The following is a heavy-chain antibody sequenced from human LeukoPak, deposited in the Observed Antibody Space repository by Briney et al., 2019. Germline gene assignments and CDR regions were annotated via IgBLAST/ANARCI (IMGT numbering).Heavy chain of an antibody. Sequence: GESLKISCKGSGYSFTSYWIGWVRQMPGKGLEWMGIIYPGDSDTRYSPSFQGQVTISADKSITTAYLQWSSLKASDSAMYYCARVGIVGDTISAFDIWGQGTMVTVSS. D-gene: IGHD1-26*01. CDR1: GYSFTSYW. CDR3: ARVGIVGDTISAFDI. J-gene: IGHJ3*02. V-gene: IGHV5-51*01. CDR2: IYPGDSDT.